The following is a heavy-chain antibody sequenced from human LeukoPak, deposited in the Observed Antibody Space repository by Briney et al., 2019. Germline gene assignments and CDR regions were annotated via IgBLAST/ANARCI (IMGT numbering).Heavy chain of an antibody. Sequence: PGGSLRLSCAASGFTFSRSAMTWVRQTPGKGLDWVSSISSSGNTYYADSVKGRFTISRDNSKNMLYLQMNSLRAEDTAVYYCAKDRRKVAVAGTDYWGQGTMVTVSS. CDR2: ISSSGNT. CDR3: AKDRRKVAVAGTDY. CDR1: GFTFSRSA. J-gene: IGHJ3*01. V-gene: IGHV3-23*01. D-gene: IGHD6-19*01.